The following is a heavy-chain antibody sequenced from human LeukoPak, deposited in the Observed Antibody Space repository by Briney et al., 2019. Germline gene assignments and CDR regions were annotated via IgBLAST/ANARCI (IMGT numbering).Heavy chain of an antibody. CDR2: INHTGST. CDR1: GGSITDYY. D-gene: IGHD5-12*01. J-gene: IGHJ4*02. Sequence: RPSETLSLTCALSGGSITDYYYNWVRQPPGKGLEWIGEINHTGSTTYNPSLKSRVIIAVDTSKNQFSLKLSSVTAADTAMYYCAKSNGYGLIDYWGQGTLVTVSS. CDR3: AKSNGYGLIDY. V-gene: IGHV4-34*01.